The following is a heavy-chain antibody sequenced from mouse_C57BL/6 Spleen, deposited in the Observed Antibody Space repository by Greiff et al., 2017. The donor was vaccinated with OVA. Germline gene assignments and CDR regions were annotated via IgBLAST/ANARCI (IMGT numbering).Heavy chain of an antibody. J-gene: IGHJ1*03. Sequence: VQLQQPGAELVKPGASVKLSCKASGYTFTSYWMHWVKQRPGQGLEWIGMIHPNSGSTNYNEKFKSKATLTVDKSSSTAYMQLSSLTSEDSAVYDCARGGYYGSSHWYFDVWGTGTTVTVSS. V-gene: IGHV1-64*01. D-gene: IGHD1-1*01. CDR2: IHPNSGST. CDR1: GYTFTSYW. CDR3: ARGGYYGSSHWYFDV.